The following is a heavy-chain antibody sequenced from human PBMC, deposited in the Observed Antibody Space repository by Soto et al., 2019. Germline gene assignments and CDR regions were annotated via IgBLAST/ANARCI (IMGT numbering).Heavy chain of an antibody. CDR1: GYSFTSYW. CDR2: IYPGDSDT. J-gene: IGHJ6*02. CDR3: ARGAASLSAYPSCGTDV. Sequence: PGESLKISCKGSGYSFTSYWIGWVRQMPGKGLEWMGIIYPGDSDTRYSPSFQGQVTISADKSISTAYLQWRSLKASDTAMYYCARGAASLSAYPSCGTDVWGQGTTVTVYS. V-gene: IGHV5-51*01. D-gene: IGHD3-16*02.